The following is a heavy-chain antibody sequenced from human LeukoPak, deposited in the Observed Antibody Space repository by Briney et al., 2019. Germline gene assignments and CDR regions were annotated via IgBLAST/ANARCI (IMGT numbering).Heavy chain of an antibody. V-gene: IGHV1-3*01. D-gene: IGHD7-27*01. CDR1: GYTFTSYA. J-gene: IGHJ5*02. CDR3: ARGTGDNWFDP. Sequence: ASVKVSCKASGYTFTSYATHWVRQAPGQRLEWMGWINAGNGNTKYSQKFQGRVTITRDTSASTAYMELSSLRSEDTAVYYCARGTGDNWFDPWGQGTLVTVSS. CDR2: INAGNGNT.